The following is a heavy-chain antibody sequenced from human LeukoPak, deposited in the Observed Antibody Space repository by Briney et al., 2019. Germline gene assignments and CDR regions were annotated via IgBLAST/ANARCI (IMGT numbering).Heavy chain of an antibody. CDR2: IYSGGST. J-gene: IGHJ3*02. CDR3: EGGIRDENSGDAFDI. CDR1: RFTVSSNY. Sequence: GGSLRLSCAASRFTVSSNYMSWVRQAPGKGLEWFSVIYSGGSTYYADSVKGRFTISRDNSKNTLYLQMNSLRAEDTSFYHGEGGIRDENSGDAFDIWGQGTMVTVSS. V-gene: IGHV3-53*01. D-gene: IGHD4-23*01.